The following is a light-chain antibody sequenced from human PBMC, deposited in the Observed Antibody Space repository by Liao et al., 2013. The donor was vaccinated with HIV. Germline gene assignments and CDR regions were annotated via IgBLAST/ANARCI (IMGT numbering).Light chain of an antibody. CDR3: QTWDSSNMI. CDR1: NIGSYS. CDR2: KDT. J-gene: IGLJ2*01. Sequence: SYVLTQPPSVSVAPGKTASITCGGDNIGSYSVHWYQQKPGQSPVLVIYKDTKRPSGIPERFSGSQSGNTATLTISGTQTLDEADYYCQTWDSSNMIFGGGTKLTVL. V-gene: IGLV3-21*01.